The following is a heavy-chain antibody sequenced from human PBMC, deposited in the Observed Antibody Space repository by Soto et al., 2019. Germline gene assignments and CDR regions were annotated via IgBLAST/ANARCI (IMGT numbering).Heavy chain of an antibody. V-gene: IGHV3-30*18. CDR1: GFTFSSYG. D-gene: IGHD1-26*01. CDR2: ISYDGRNK. Sequence: QVQLVESGGGVVQPGRSLRLSCAPSGFTFSSYGIHWVRQAPGKGLEWVAVISYDGRNKYYADSVKGRFTISRDNSKNSLYLQMNSLRADDTAVYYCAKDWGRGTFYYYFYGMDVWGQGTTVTVSS. CDR3: AKDWGRGTFYYYFYGMDV. J-gene: IGHJ6*02.